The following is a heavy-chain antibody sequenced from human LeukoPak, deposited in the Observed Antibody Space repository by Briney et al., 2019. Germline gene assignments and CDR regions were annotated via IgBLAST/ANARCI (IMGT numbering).Heavy chain of an antibody. J-gene: IGHJ4*02. D-gene: IGHD3-22*01. CDR3: AKLRDFFDSSGQFDY. CDR2: TSGSGDGT. CDR1: RYSISSGYH. V-gene: IGHV3-23*01. Sequence: ETLSLTCAVSRYSISSGYHWAWIRQPPGKGLEWVSATSGSGDGTFYADSVKGRFTISRDNSKNTLYLQVNSLRAEDTAIYYCAKLRDFFDSSGQFDYWGQGTLVTVSS.